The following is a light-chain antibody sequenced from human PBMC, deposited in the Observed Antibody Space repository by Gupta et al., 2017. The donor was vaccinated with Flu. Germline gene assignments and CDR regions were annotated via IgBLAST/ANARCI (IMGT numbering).Light chain of an antibody. CDR1: QSVSSSY. Sequence: DIVSTPSPGTFSLSPGERATLSCRASQSVSSSYFAWYQQQPGQAPRLLIYGASSRATGSPDRFSGSGSWTDFTLTISRLEPEDFAVYYCQQYGSSPTFGGGTKVEIK. CDR2: GAS. V-gene: IGKV3-20*01. J-gene: IGKJ4*01. CDR3: QQYGSSPT.